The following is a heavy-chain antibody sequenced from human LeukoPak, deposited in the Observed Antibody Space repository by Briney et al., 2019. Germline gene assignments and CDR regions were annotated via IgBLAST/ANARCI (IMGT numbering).Heavy chain of an antibody. Sequence: RGSLRLSCAHSGFTFGSYGMHWVRQAPGKGLEWVTVISDDGSKEYYANSVKGRFTISRDNSKNTLFLQMSSLRAEDTAVYYCAASPGSGWSFGYFDYWGQGTLVTVSS. CDR2: ISDDGSKE. D-gene: IGHD6-19*01. V-gene: IGHV3-30*03. CDR1: GFTFGSYG. CDR3: AASPGSGWSFGYFDY. J-gene: IGHJ4*02.